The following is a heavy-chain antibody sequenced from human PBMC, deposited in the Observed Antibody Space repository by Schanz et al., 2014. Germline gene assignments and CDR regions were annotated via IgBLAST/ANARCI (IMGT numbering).Heavy chain of an antibody. V-gene: IGHV1-18*01. CDR1: GYTFTDYG. D-gene: IGHD5-12*01. Sequence: QVQVVQSGAEVKKPGASVKVSCKASGYTFTDYGVIWVRQAPGQGLEWMGWISTSNGNTNYALKLQGRVTMTTDTSTGTAYMELRSLRSDDTALYYCARDFSAYVGNYFDYWGQGTLVTVSS. CDR3: ARDFSAYVGNYFDY. J-gene: IGHJ4*02. CDR2: ISTSNGNT.